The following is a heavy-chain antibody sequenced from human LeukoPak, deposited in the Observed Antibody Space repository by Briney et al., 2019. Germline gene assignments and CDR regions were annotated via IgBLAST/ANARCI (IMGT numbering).Heavy chain of an antibody. CDR2: ISGSGGST. Sequence: PGGSLRLSCAASGLTFSSYAMRWVGQAPGKGLEWVSAISGSGGSTYYADSVQGRFTISRDNSKNTLYLQVNRLGAEDPAGYYWASVPAATIYYHYYMHVWGKGTTLTVSS. CDR1: GLTFSSYA. CDR3: ASVPAATIYYHYYMHV. D-gene: IGHD2-2*01. V-gene: IGHV3-23*01. J-gene: IGHJ6*03.